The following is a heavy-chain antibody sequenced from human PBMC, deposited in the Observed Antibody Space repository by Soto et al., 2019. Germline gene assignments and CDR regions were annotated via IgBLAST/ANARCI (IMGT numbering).Heavy chain of an antibody. J-gene: IGHJ4*02. CDR2: IYYLGST. Sequence: SETLSLTCSVSGGSMSEYFWSWIRQSPGKGLEWIGYIYYLGSTDYSPSLKSRVTISVDTPKRQFTLRLTSVTAADTAVYYCARDGYDGSGSPYPAYWGPGTQVTVSS. D-gene: IGHD3-10*01. CDR1: GGSMSEYF. CDR3: ARDGYDGSGSPYPAY. V-gene: IGHV4-59*01.